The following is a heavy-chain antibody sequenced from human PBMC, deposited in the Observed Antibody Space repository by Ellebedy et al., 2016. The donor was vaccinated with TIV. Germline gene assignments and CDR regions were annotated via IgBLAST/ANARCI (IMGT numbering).Heavy chain of an antibody. CDR1: GYSFTSYW. D-gene: IGHD2-15*01. CDR3: ARQGGYCSGGSCYSGWFDP. V-gene: IGHV5-51*01. Sequence: GESLKISCKGSGYSFTSYWIGWVRQLPGKGLEWMGIIYPGDSDTRYSPSFQGQVTIPADKSISTAYLQWSSLKASDTAMYYCARQGGYCSGGSCYSGWFDPWGQGTLVTVSS. J-gene: IGHJ5*02. CDR2: IYPGDSDT.